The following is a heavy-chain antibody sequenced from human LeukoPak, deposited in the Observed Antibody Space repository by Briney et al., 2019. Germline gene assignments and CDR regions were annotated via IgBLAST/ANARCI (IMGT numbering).Heavy chain of an antibody. V-gene: IGHV3-23*01. D-gene: IGHD3-22*01. CDR2: ISGSGVNT. CDR3: ARNPHGGEYDTSGYNIDY. Sequence: GGSLRLSCAASGFIFKTYAMSWVRQAPGKGLEWVSGISGSGVNTFYADSVKGRFTISSDDSRNTVSLQMNSLRAEDTAVYYCARNPHGGEYDTSGYNIDYWGQGTLVTVSS. J-gene: IGHJ4*02. CDR1: GFIFKTYA.